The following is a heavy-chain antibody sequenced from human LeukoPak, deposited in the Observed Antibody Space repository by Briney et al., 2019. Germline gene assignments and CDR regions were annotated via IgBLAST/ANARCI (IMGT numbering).Heavy chain of an antibody. V-gene: IGHV3-21*01. CDR2: ISSSSSHI. CDR3: AMRIAVAGSLDY. CDR1: GFTFSSYS. Sequence: PGGSLRLSCAASGFTFSSYSMNWVRQAPGKGLEWVSSISSSSSHIYYADSVKGRFTISRDNAKNSLYLQMNSLRAEDTAVYYCAMRIAVAGSLDYWGQGTLVTVSS. J-gene: IGHJ4*02. D-gene: IGHD6-19*01.